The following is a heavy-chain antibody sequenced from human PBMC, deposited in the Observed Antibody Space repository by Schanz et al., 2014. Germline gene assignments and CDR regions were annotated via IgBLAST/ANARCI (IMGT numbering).Heavy chain of an antibody. Sequence: EVQLLASGGGLVQPGGSLRLTCLTSGFTFTDHAMSWVRQAPGKGLEWVSCITGGSTTYTYYADSVRGRFTISRDNAKSSVYLQMNSLRAEDTAVYYCARSGVDVWGQGTTVTVSS. D-gene: IGHD3-10*01. CDR1: GFTFTDHA. J-gene: IGHJ6*02. CDR3: ARSGVDV. V-gene: IGHV3-21*02. CDR2: ITGGSTTYT.